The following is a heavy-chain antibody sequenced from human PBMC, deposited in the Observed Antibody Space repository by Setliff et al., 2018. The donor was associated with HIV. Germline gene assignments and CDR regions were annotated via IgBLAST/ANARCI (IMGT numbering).Heavy chain of an antibody. CDR1: GASISSSTDY. Sequence: SETLSLTCTVPGASISSSTDYWGWIRQSPGKGLEWIGSRYYSGSTYQNPSLKSRVTIPVDTSKNQFSLELSSVTAADTAVYYCARLRYGSGIPLDVWGTGISVTVSS. CDR3: ARLRYGSGIPLDV. J-gene: IGHJ6*04. CDR2: RYYSGST. V-gene: IGHV4-39*01. D-gene: IGHD3-10*01.